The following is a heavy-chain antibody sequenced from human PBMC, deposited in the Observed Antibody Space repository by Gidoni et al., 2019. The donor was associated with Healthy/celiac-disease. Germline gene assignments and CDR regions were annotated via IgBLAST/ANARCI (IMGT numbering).Heavy chain of an antibody. V-gene: IGHV1-18*01. J-gene: IGHJ6*02. CDR1: GYTFTSYG. CDR2: ISAYNGNT. CDR3: ARDTSGSDTAMVKSKVGGMDV. Sequence: QVQLVQSGAEVKKPGASAKVSCKASGYTFTSYGISWVRPAPGQGREWMGWISAYNGNTNYAQKLQGRVTMTTDTSTSTAYMELGSLRSDDTAVYYCARDTSGSDTAMVKSKVGGMDVWGQGTTVTVS. D-gene: IGHD5-18*01.